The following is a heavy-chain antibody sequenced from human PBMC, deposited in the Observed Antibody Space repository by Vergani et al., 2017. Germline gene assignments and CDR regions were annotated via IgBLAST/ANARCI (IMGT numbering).Heavy chain of an antibody. CDR1: GYSFTSYW. D-gene: IGHD6-13*01. V-gene: IGHV5-51*01. CDR2: IYPGDSDT. Sequence: EVQLVQSGAEVKKPGESLRISCKGSGYSFTSYWISWVRQMPGKGLEWMGIIYPGDSDTRYSPSFQGQVTISADKSISTAYLQWSSLKASDTAMYYCASHIAAAGTGGAFDIWGQGTMVTVSS. CDR3: ASHIAAAGTGGAFDI. J-gene: IGHJ3*02.